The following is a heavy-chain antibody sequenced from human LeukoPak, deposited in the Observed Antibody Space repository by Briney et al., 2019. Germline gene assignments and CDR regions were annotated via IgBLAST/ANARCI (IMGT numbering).Heavy chain of an antibody. J-gene: IGHJ4*02. Sequence: GGSLRLSCAASGCTFSSYWMSWVRQAPGKGLEWVANIKQDGSEKYYVDSVKGRFTISRDNAKNSLYLQMNSLRAEDTAVYYCAKIAAVRGYRRGYCFDYWEQGTLVTVSS. D-gene: IGHD6-25*01. V-gene: IGHV3-7*01. CDR3: AKIAAVRGYRRGYCFDY. CDR2: IKQDGSEK. CDR1: GCTFSSYW.